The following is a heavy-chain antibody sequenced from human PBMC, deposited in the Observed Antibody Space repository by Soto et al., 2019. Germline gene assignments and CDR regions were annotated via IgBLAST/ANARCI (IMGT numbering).Heavy chain of an antibody. CDR2: ISGSGGST. J-gene: IGHJ6*01. V-gene: IGHV3-23*01. Sequence: EVQLLESGGGLVQPGGSLRLSCAASGFTFSSYAMSWVRQAPGTGLEWVSAISGSGGSTYYADSVKGRFTISRDNSKNTLYLPMNSLRAEDTAVYYCAKMIGGVTDYYYYGMDVWGQGTTVTVSS. CDR3: AKMIGGVTDYYYYGMDV. CDR1: GFTFSSYA. D-gene: IGHD2-21*01.